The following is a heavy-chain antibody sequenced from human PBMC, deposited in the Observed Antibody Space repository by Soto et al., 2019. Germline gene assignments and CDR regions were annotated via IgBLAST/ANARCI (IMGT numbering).Heavy chain of an antibody. D-gene: IGHD6-19*01. J-gene: IGHJ6*02. CDR2: IWYDGSNK. CDR1: GFTFSSCG. CDR3: ARMYSSGPLLNRASGSMDV. V-gene: IGHV3-33*01. Sequence: QVQLVESGGGVVQPGSSLRLSCAASGFTFSSCGMHWVRQAPGKGLEWVAVIWYDGSNKYYADSVKGRFTISRDNSKNTLYLQMNSLRAEDTAVYYCARMYSSGPLLNRASGSMDVWGQGTTVPVSS.